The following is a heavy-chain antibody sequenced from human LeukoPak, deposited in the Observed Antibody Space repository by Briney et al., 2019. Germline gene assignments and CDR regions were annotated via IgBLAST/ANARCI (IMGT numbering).Heavy chain of an antibody. Sequence: GGSLRLSCAASGFTFSSYAMSWVRQAPGKGLEWVATIVSDGYKAYYADSVKGRFAISRDNSQNTVHLQMNSLRAEDTATYYCAKGIVFLFGDPWGQGALVTVSS. V-gene: IGHV3-23*01. J-gene: IGHJ5*02. CDR3: AKGIVFLFGDP. CDR1: GFTFSSYA. CDR2: IVSDGYKA. D-gene: IGHD2/OR15-2a*01.